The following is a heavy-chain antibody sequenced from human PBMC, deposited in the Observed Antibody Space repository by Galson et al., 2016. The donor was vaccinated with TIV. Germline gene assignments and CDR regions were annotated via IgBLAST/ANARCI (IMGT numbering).Heavy chain of an antibody. J-gene: IGHJ4*02. D-gene: IGHD3-16*01. V-gene: IGHV1-8*02. CDR1: GGTFSSYA. Sequence: SVKVSCKASGGTFSSYAISWVRQATGQGLEWMGWMNPNSGKTDYAQKFQGRVTMTRNTSISTAYMELSSLRSEDTAVYYCARWGWLPIWGQGTLVTVSS. CDR3: ARWGWLPI. CDR2: MNPNSGKT.